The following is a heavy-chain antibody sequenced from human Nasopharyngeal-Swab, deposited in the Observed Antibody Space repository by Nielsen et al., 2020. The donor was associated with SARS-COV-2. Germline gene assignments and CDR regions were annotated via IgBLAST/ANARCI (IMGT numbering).Heavy chain of an antibody. V-gene: IGHV1-3*01. CDR3: ASFEYSSSSGLDYYYYYGMDV. J-gene: IGHJ6*02. CDR2: INAGNGNT. D-gene: IGHD6-6*01. CDR1: GYTFTSYA. Sequence: ASVKVSCKASGYTFTSYAMHWVRQAPGQRLEWMGWINAGNGNTKYSQKFQGRVTITRDTSASTAYMELSSLRSEDTAVYYRASFEYSSSSGLDYYYYYGMDVWGQGTTVTVSS.